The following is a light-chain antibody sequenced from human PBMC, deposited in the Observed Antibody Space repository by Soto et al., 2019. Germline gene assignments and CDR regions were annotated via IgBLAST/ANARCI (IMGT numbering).Light chain of an antibody. CDR1: SSDVGGYDY. CDR2: EVS. V-gene: IGLV2-8*01. CDR3: YSYAGNKYV. J-gene: IGLJ1*01. Sequence: QSVRTQPPSASGSPGQSVTISCTGTSSDVGGYDYVSWYQQHPGRAPKLIIFEVSKRPSGVPDRFSGSKSANTASLTVSGLQAEDEDDYYCYSYAGNKYVFGTGTKVTVL.